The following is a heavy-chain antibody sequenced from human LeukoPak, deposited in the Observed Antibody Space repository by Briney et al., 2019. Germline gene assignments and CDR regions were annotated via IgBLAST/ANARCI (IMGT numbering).Heavy chain of an antibody. Sequence: PGGPQTLPCRASGFSFSSYWMHWVRQPPGKGLVWVARINSDESVTNYADSAKGRFAISRDNAKNTLYLQMNSLRAEDTAVYYCARGPVGDWVDVFDIWGQGTMVTVSS. CDR3: ARGPVGDWVDVFDI. V-gene: IGHV3-74*01. CDR1: GFSFSSYW. D-gene: IGHD1-26*01. CDR2: INSDESVT. J-gene: IGHJ3*02.